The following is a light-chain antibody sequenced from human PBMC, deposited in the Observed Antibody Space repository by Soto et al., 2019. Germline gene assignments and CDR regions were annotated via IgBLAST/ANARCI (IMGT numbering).Light chain of an antibody. CDR2: GNS. J-gene: IGLJ1*01. CDR1: SSNIGAGYD. V-gene: IGLV1-40*01. CDR3: QSYDSSLGDV. Sequence: QSVLTQPPSVSGAPGQRVTISCTGSSSNIGAGYDVHWYQQLPGTAPKLLIYGNSNRPSGVPDRFSGSKSGTSASLAITGLQAEDEAYYYCQSYDSSLGDVFGTGTKLTVL.